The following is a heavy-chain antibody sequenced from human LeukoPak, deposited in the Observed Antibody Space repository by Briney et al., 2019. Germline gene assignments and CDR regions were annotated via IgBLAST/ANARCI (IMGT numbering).Heavy chain of an antibody. CDR2: MRFDGSNK. Sequence: PGGSLRLSCAASGFTFSSYGMHWVRQAPGKGLEWVAFMRFDGSNKYYADSVKGRFTISRDNSKNTLYLQMNSLRAEDTAVYYCAKDFSVYYYDSRVLDYWGQGTLVTVSS. V-gene: IGHV3-30*02. D-gene: IGHD3-22*01. CDR3: AKDFSVYYYDSRVLDY. J-gene: IGHJ4*02. CDR1: GFTFSSYG.